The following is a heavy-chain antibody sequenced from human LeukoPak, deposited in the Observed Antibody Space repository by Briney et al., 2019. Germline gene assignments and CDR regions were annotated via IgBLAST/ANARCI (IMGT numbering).Heavy chain of an antibody. V-gene: IGHV1-69*13. Sequence: GASVKVSCKASGYTFTSYGISWVRQAPGQGLEWMGGFIPILGTPSYAQKFQGRVSITADESTSTAYMELTSLRSEDTAVYYCARGALGVREYFQHWGQGTLISVSS. CDR1: GYTFTSYG. CDR2: FIPILGTP. J-gene: IGHJ1*01. D-gene: IGHD2-8*01. CDR3: ARGALGVREYFQH.